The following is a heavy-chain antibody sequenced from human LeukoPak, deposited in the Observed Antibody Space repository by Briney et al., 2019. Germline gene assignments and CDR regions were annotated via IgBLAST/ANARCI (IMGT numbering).Heavy chain of an antibody. Sequence: GGSLRLSCEVSGFTFSTYAMSWVRQAPGKGLEWVSVISGSGGSTYYADSVKGRFTISGDNSKNTLYLQMNSLRAEDTAVYYCAKDGSSSGYPNYMDVWGKGTTVTVSS. V-gene: IGHV3-23*01. D-gene: IGHD5-12*01. CDR1: GFTFSTYA. CDR2: ISGSGGST. CDR3: AKDGSSSGYPNYMDV. J-gene: IGHJ6*03.